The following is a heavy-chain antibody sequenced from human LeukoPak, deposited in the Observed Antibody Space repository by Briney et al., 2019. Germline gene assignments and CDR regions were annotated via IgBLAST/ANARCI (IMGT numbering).Heavy chain of an antibody. D-gene: IGHD3-16*01. CDR2: IDPADGEK. V-gene: IGHV1-69-2*01. CDR1: GYIFTYYY. J-gene: IGHJ3*01. CDR3: AIPDRLVGDDPVDF. Sequence: ATVKISCKASGYIFTYYYIHWLQQAPGKGFEWMGRIDPADGEKKYAENFQGRVTITADTTTDTVYMDLSSLRSDDTAVYFCAIPDRLVGDDPVDFWGQGTMVTVSS.